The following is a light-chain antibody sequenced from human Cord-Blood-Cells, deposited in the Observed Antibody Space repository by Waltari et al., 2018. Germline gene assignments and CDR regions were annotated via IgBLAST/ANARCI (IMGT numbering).Light chain of an antibody. CDR3: QSYDSSLSGSV. J-gene: IGLJ3*02. V-gene: IGLV1-40*01. CDR2: VNS. CDR1: SSNIGAGYD. Sequence: QSVLTQPPSVSGAPGQRVTISCTGSSSNIGAGYDVHWYQQLPGTAPKPLIYVNSNRPSGVPDRFSGSKSGTSASLAITGLQAEDEADYYRQSYDSSLSGSVFGGGTKLTVL.